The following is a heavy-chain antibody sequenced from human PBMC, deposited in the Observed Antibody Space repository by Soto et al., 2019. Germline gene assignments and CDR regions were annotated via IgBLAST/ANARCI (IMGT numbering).Heavy chain of an antibody. Sequence: YWSWIRQPAGKGLECIGRIFPGGSTNFNPSLKSRVTLSVDTSKNQFSLKLTSVTAADTAVYYCARDVTDFWSGHEGMDVWGQGTTVTVSS. D-gene: IGHD3-3*01. CDR1: Y. J-gene: IGHJ6*02. CDR3: ARDVTDFWSGHEGMDV. CDR2: IFPGGST. V-gene: IGHV4-4*07.